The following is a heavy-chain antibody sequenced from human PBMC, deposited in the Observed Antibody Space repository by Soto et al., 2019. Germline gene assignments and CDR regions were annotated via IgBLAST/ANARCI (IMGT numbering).Heavy chain of an antibody. V-gene: IGHV4-59*01. CDR3: ARDLTALGGYGMDV. CDR2: IYYSGST. Sequence: SETVSLTCTVSGGSISSYYWSWIRQPPGKGLEWIGYIYYSGSTNYNPSLKSRVTISVDTSKNQFSLKLSSVTAADTAVYYCARDLTALGGYGMDVWGQGTTVTVSS. J-gene: IGHJ6*02. CDR1: GGSISSYY. D-gene: IGHD5-18*01.